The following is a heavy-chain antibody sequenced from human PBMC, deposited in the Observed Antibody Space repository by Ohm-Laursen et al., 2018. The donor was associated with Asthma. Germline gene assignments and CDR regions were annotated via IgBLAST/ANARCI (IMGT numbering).Heavy chain of an antibody. CDR1: GGSVDTRGYS. CDR3: AKSYYYESSGYHDAFDI. J-gene: IGHJ3*02. Sequence: TLSLTCAVSGGSVDTRGYSWSWIRQPPGKGLEWIGYKCHTGSVHYNPSLEPRVTISLDTSKNQISLKLTSVTAADTAVYFCAKSYYYESSGYHDAFDIWGQGTMVTVSS. D-gene: IGHD3-22*01. V-gene: IGHV4-30-2*01. CDR2: KCHTGSV.